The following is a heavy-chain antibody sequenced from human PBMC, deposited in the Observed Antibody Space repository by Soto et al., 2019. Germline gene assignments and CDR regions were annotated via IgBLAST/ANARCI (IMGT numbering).Heavy chain of an antibody. CDR3: AKGRETTTSAKFCFDN. J-gene: IGHJ4*02. CDR1: GFSFSSYD. Sequence: EVRLLESGGGLVQPGGSLILSCAASGFSFSSYDMTWVRQAPGQGLEWVSSLSVTGGGPYYADSVRGRFTMSRDNSKNTLALEMSGLRADDSAVYYCAKGRETTTSAKFCFDNWGQGTLVTVSS. D-gene: IGHD1-26*01. CDR2: LSVTGGGP. V-gene: IGHV3-23*01.